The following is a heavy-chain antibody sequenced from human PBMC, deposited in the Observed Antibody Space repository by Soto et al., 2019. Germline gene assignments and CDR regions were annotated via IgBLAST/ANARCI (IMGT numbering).Heavy chain of an antibody. CDR3: AREGIAAAGTFDY. V-gene: IGHV4-61*01. CDR1: GGSVSSGNYY. Sequence: SSATLSVTCTVSGGSVSSGNYYWSWIRQPPGKGLEWIGYIYYSGSTNYNPSLKSRVTISVDKSKNQFSLKLSSVTAADTAVYYCAREGIAAAGTFDYWGQGTLVTVSS. CDR2: IYYSGST. D-gene: IGHD6-13*01. J-gene: IGHJ4*02.